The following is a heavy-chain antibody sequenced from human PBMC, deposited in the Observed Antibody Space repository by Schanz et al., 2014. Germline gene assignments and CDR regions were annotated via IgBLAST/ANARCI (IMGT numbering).Heavy chain of an antibody. V-gene: IGHV3-48*01. CDR3: ARDRRNADLDY. J-gene: IGHJ4*02. Sequence: EVQLVQSGGGLVQPGGSLRLSCAASGFTFSGYSMNWVRQAPGKGLEWISYITGTGTVMYADSVKGRFTISRDNGKNSLYLEMNSLRAEDTALYYCARDRRNADLDYWGQGTLVTVSS. CDR1: GFTFSGYS. CDR2: ITGTGTV. D-gene: IGHD1-1*01.